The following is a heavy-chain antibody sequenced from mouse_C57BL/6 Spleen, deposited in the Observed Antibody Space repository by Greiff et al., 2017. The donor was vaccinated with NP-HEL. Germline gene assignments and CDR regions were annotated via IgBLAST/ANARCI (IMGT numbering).Heavy chain of an antibody. CDR1: GFTFSDYY. CDR2: VNSDGSST. Sequence: EVMLVESEGGLVQRGSSMKLSCTASGFTFSDYYMAWVSQVPETGMDVGVNVNSDGSSTCYLDSLKSRFIISRDNAKNILYLQMSSLKSEETATYYCARGKGYDGAWFAYWGQGTLVTVSA. V-gene: IGHV5-16*01. J-gene: IGHJ3*01. D-gene: IGHD2-2*01. CDR3: ARGKGYDGAWFAY.